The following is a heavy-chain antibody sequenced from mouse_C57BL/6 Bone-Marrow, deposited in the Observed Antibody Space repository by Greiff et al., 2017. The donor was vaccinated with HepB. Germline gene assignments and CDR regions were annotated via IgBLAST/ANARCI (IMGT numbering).Heavy chain of an antibody. CDR1: GFNIKDDY. CDR2: IDPENGDT. Sequence: VQLKQSGAELVRPGASVKLSCTASGFNIKDDYMHWVNQRPEQGLEWIGWIDPENGDTEYASKFQGKATITADTSSNTAYLQLSSLTSEDTAVYYCTTAYYSNYVSVLWFAYWGQGTLVTVSA. J-gene: IGHJ3*01. D-gene: IGHD2-5*01. V-gene: IGHV14-4*01. CDR3: TTAYYSNYVSVLWFAY.